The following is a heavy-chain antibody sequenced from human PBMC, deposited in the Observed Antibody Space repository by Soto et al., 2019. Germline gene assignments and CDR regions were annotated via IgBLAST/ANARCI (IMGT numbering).Heavy chain of an antibody. J-gene: IGHJ4*02. D-gene: IGHD4-4*01. CDR3: ARHDTLTTPFDY. V-gene: IGHV5-10-1*01. Sequence: GESLKISCKGSGYSFTNYWIRWVRHMPGKGLEWMGRIDPSDSYSNYRPSLQGHVTISADKSINTAYLQWSSLKASDTAMYYCARHDTLTTPFDYWGQGTLVTVSS. CDR1: GYSFTNYW. CDR2: IDPSDSYS.